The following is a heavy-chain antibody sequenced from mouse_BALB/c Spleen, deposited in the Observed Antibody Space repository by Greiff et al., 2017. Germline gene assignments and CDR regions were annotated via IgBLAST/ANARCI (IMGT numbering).Heavy chain of an antibody. J-gene: IGHJ4*01. CDR1: GFNIKDTY. Sequence: EVQLQQSGAELVKPGASVKLSCTASGFNIKDTYMHWVKQRPEQGLEWIGRIDPANGNTKYDPKFQGKATITADTSSNTAYLQLSSLTSEDTAVYYCARRVYDGYFYYAMDYWGQGTSVTVSS. CDR2: IDPANGNT. D-gene: IGHD2-3*01. V-gene: IGHV14-3*02. CDR3: ARRVYDGYFYYAMDY.